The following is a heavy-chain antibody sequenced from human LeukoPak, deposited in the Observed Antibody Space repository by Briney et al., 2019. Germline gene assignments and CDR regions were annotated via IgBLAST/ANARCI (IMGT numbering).Heavy chain of an antibody. Sequence: SQTLSLTCCVSGASVSSIGYSWSWIRQPPGRGLEWIGYIYQSGSTSYNPSLQSRVTISIDRSKNQFSLKLSSVTAADTAVYYCARDRGLWFGELLDYWGPGTLVTVSS. J-gene: IGHJ4*02. V-gene: IGHV4-30-2*01. CDR3: ARDRGLWFGELLDY. CDR2: IYQSGST. CDR1: GASVSSIGYS. D-gene: IGHD3-10*01.